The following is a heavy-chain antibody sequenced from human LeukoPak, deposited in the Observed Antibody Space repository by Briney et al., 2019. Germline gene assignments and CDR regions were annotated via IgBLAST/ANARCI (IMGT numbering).Heavy chain of an antibody. J-gene: IGHJ4*02. CDR3: ARDSYVWGSYRQIDY. CDR2: IYTSGIT. CDR1: GGPISSGSYY. Sequence: PSETLSLTCTVSGGPISSGSYYWSWIRQPAGKGLEWIGRIYTSGITNYNPSLKSRVTISVDTSKNQFSLKLSSVTAADTAVYYCARDSYVWGSYRQIDYWGQGTLVTVSS. V-gene: IGHV4-61*02. D-gene: IGHD3-16*02.